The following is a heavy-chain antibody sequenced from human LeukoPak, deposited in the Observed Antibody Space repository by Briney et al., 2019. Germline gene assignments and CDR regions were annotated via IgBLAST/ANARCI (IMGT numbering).Heavy chain of an antibody. CDR3: ARGSWYRSREKAHNWFDP. Sequence: PGGSLRLSCAASGFTFSSYAMHWVRQAPGKGLEWVAVISYDGSNKYYADSVKGRFTISRDNSKNTLYLQMNSLRAEDTAVYYCARGSWYRSREKAHNWFDPWGQGTLVTVSS. V-gene: IGHV3-30*04. CDR2: ISYDGSNK. J-gene: IGHJ5*02. D-gene: IGHD6-13*01. CDR1: GFTFSSYA.